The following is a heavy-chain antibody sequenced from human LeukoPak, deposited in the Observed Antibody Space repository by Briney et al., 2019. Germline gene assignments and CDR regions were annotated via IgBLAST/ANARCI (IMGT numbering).Heavy chain of an antibody. CDR1: GFTFSSYG. D-gene: IGHD2-8*01. CDR2: ISYDGSNK. Sequence: PGGSLRLSCAASGFTFSSYGMSWVRQAPGTGLEWVAVISYDGSNKYYADSVKGRFTISRDNSRNTLYLQMNSLRAEDTAVYYCARDENIVLMVYAIGFDYWGQGTLVTVSS. CDR3: ARDENIVLMVYAIGFDY. J-gene: IGHJ4*02. V-gene: IGHV3-30*03.